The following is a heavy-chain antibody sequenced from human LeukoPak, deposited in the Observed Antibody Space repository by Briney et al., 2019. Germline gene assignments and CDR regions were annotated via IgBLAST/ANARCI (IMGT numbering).Heavy chain of an antibody. J-gene: IGHJ4*02. CDR3: AGDDYDSSGYYYPYYFDY. Sequence: ASVKVSCKASGYTFTSYGISWVGQAPGQGLEWMGWISAYNGNTNYAQKLQGRVTMTTDTSTSTAYMELRSLRSDDTAVYYCAGDDYDSSGYYYPYYFDYWGQGTLVTVSS. CDR2: ISAYNGNT. D-gene: IGHD3-22*01. CDR1: GYTFTSYG. V-gene: IGHV1-18*01.